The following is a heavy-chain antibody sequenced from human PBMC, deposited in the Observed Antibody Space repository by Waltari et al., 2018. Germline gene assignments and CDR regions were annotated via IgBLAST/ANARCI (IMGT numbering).Heavy chain of an antibody. CDR1: GFTFSSYA. V-gene: IGHV3-23*01. CDR2: ISGSGGST. J-gene: IGHJ3*02. CDR3: AKDLTSRQVSRPEAFDI. Sequence: EVQLLESGGGLVQPGGSLRLSCAASGFTFSSYAMSWVRQAPGKGLEWVSAISGSGGSTYYADSVKGRFTISRDNSKNTLYLQMNSLRAEDTAVYYCAKDLTSRQVSRPEAFDIWGQGTMVTVSS. D-gene: IGHD1-20*01.